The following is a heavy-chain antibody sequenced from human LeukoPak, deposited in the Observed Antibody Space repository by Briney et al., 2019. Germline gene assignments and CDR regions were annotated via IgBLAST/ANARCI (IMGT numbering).Heavy chain of an antibody. D-gene: IGHD6-13*01. Sequence: GGSLRLSCAASGFTFSSHGMNWVRQAPGKGLEWVSGINGGGTDTYYADSVKGRFTISRDNSKNTLYLQPNSLRAEDTAVYFCAKNMRGSSWYEDWGQGALVIVSS. V-gene: IGHV3-23*01. J-gene: IGHJ4*02. CDR2: INGGGTDT. CDR1: GFTFSSHG. CDR3: AKNMRGSSWYED.